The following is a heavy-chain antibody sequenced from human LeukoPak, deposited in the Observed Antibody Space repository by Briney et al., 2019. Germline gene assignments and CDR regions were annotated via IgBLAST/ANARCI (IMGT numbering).Heavy chain of an antibody. D-gene: IGHD3-10*01. Sequence: GASVKVSCKASGYTFTGYYMHWVRQAPGQGLEWMGWINPNSGGTNYAQKFQGRVTMTRDTSISTAYMELSRLRSDDTAVYYCARDRITMVRGVAKLAFNYWGQGTLVTVSS. J-gene: IGHJ4*02. CDR2: INPNSGGT. V-gene: IGHV1-2*02. CDR1: GYTFTGYY. CDR3: ARDRITMVRGVAKLAFNY.